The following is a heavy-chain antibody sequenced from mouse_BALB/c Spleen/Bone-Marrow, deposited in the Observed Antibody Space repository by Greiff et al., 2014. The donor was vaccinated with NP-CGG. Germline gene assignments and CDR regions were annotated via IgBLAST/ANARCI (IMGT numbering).Heavy chain of an antibody. CDR1: GYSITSGYY. D-gene: IGHD1-1*01. Sequence: EVQLQQSGPSLVKPSQSLSLTCSVTGYSITSGYYWNWIRQFPGNKLEWMGYISYDGSNNYNPSLKNRISITRDTSKNQFFLKLNSVTTEDTAAYYCASYFYYAMDYWGQGTSVTVPS. J-gene: IGHJ4*01. CDR2: ISYDGSN. V-gene: IGHV3-6*02. CDR3: ASYFYYAMDY.